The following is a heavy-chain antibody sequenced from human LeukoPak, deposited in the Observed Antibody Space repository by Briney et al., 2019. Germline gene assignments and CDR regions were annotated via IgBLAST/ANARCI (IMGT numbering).Heavy chain of an antibody. CDR1: GFTYSSYA. Sequence: GGSLRLSCAASGFTYSSYAMSWVRQPPGKGLEWVSAISGSGGSTYYADSVKGRFTISRDNAKNSLYLQMNSLRAEDTAVYYCARGHKIYYYDSSGTSAEYFQHWGQGTLVTVSS. CDR3: ARGHKIYYYDSSGTSAEYFQH. CDR2: ISGSGGST. D-gene: IGHD3-22*01. V-gene: IGHV3-23*01. J-gene: IGHJ1*01.